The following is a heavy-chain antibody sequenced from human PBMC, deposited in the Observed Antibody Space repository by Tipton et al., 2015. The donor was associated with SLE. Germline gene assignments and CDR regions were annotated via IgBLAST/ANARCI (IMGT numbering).Heavy chain of an antibody. CDR1: GFTFSLYN. CDR3: VRDGGYNGLDF. J-gene: IGHJ4*02. D-gene: IGHD3-10*01. CDR2: ISDSTSFK. V-gene: IGHV3-21*01. Sequence: SLRLSCAASGFTFSLYNMNWVRQAPGRGLEWVSFISDSTSFKYYAESVNGRFTISRDNARNTLYLQMNSLRAEDTAVYYCVRDGGYNGLDFWGQGTLVTVSS.